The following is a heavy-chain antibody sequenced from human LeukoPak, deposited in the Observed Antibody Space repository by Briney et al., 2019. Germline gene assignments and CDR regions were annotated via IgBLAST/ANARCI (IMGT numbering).Heavy chain of an antibody. CDR3: ARTYYDILTGRQSDAFDI. Sequence: GGSLRLSCAASGFTFSSHAMNWVRQAPGKGLEWVSYISISSSSVYYADSVKGRFTISRDNSKNTLYLQMNSLRAEDTAVYYCARTYYDILTGRQSDAFDIWGQGTMVTVSS. CDR2: ISISSSSV. CDR1: GFTFSSHA. V-gene: IGHV3-48*01. D-gene: IGHD3-9*01. J-gene: IGHJ3*02.